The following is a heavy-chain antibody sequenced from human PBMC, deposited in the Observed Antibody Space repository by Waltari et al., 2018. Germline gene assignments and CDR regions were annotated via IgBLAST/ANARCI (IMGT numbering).Heavy chain of an antibody. J-gene: IGHJ4*02. CDR2: INHSGST. D-gene: IGHD3-10*01. CDR3: ARDPTGASLDY. Sequence: QVQLQQWGAGLLKPSETLSLTCAVYGGSFSGYYWSWIRQPPGKGLEWIGEINHSGSTNYNPSPKSRVTISVDTSKNQFSLKLSAVAAADTAVYYCARDPTGASLDYWGQGTLVTVSS. CDR1: GGSFSGYY. V-gene: IGHV4-34*01.